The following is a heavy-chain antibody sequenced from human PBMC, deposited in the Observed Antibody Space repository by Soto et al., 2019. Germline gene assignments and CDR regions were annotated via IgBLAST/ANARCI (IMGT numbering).Heavy chain of an antibody. D-gene: IGHD6-19*01. CDR3: ARRAMAGPYFDY. Sequence: SETLSLTCTVSGGSISCYYWSWIRQPPGKGLEWIGYIYYSGGTHYNPSLKSRVTISVDTSNNQSSLKLSSVTAADTAMYFCARRAMAGPYFDYWGQGTLVTVSS. J-gene: IGHJ4*02. V-gene: IGHV4-59*01. CDR2: IYYSGGT. CDR1: GGSISCYY.